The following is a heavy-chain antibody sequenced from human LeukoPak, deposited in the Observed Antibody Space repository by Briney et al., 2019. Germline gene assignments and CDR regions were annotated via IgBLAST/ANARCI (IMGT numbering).Heavy chain of an antibody. J-gene: IGHJ4*02. V-gene: IGHV4-38-2*02. D-gene: IGHD1-26*01. CDR2: IYHSGST. Sequence: SETLSLTCTVSGYSISSGYYWGWIRQPPGKGLEWIGSIYHSGSTYYNPSLKSRVTISVDTSKNQFSLKLSSVTAADTAVYYCARVGGSYYYLKTRFDYWGQGTLVTVSS. CDR1: GYSISSGYY. CDR3: ARVGGSYYYLKTRFDY.